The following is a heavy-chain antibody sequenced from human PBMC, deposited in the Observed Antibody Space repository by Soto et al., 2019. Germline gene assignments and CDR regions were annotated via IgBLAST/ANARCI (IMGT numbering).Heavy chain of an antibody. Sequence: SQTLSLTCAVYGGSFSGYYWSWIRQPAGRGLEWIGEINHSGSTNYNPSLKSRVTISVDTSKNQFSLKLGSVTAAARAVDYCTRRSPFGYCYYYMRLYAKGTTVPVSS. CDR3: TRRSPFGYCYYYMRL. CDR1: GGSFSGYY. V-gene: IGHV4-34*01. D-gene: IGHD3-10*01. J-gene: IGHJ6*03. CDR2: INHSGST.